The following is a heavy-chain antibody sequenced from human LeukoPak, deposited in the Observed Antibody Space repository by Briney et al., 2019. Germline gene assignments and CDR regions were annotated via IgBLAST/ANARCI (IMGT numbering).Heavy chain of an antibody. D-gene: IGHD3-22*01. J-gene: IGHJ5*02. V-gene: IGHV4-38-2*02. CDR2: IYHSGST. CDR1: GYSISSGYY. Sequence: SETLSLTCTVSGYSISSGYYWGWIRQPPGKGLEWIGSIYHSGSTYYNPSLKSRVTISVDTSKNQFSLKLSSVTAADTAVYYCARDAGDSSGYYLYNWFDPWGQGTLVTVSS. CDR3: ARDAGDSSGYYLYNWFDP.